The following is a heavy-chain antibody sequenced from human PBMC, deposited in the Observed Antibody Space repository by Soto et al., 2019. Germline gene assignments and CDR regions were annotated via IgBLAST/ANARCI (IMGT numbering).Heavy chain of an antibody. Sequence: QVQLVQSGAEVKKPGSSVKVSCKASGGTFSSYAISWVRQAPGQGLEWMGGIIPIFGTANYAQKFQGRVTITADESTSTAYMELSSLSSEDTAVYYCARGLGGDIVLVPAASYYYGMDVWGQGTTVTVSS. CDR3: ARGLGGDIVLVPAASYYYGMDV. CDR2: IIPIFGTA. CDR1: GGTFSSYA. J-gene: IGHJ6*02. D-gene: IGHD2-2*01. V-gene: IGHV1-69*12.